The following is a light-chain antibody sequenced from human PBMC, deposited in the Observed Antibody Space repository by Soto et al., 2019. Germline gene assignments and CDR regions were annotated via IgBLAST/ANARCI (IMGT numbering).Light chain of an antibody. J-gene: IGKJ1*01. V-gene: IGKV1-5*03. CDR3: QQYKSYPWT. CDR1: QNINNW. Sequence: DIQMTQSPSTLSASVGDRVTITCRASQNINNWLAWYQQKPGKAPKLLIYKTSDLESGVPSRFSGSGSGTEFSLTISSLQPDDFATYYCQQYKSYPWTFGQGTKVDI. CDR2: KTS.